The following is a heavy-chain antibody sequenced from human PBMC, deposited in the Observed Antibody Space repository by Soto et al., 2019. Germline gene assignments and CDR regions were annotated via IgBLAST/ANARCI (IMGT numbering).Heavy chain of an antibody. CDR1: GGSISSGDYC. CDR3: ASIAAPGTSHFDF. J-gene: IGHJ4*02. D-gene: IGHD6-13*01. V-gene: IGHV4-30-4*01. CDR2: IYYSGST. Sequence: PSETLSLTCTVSGGSISSGDYCWSWIRQPPGKGLEWIGYIYYSGSTHYNPSLKSRVTMSVDTSKNQFSLRLSSVTAADTAIFYCASIAAPGTSHFDFWGQGTLVTVSS.